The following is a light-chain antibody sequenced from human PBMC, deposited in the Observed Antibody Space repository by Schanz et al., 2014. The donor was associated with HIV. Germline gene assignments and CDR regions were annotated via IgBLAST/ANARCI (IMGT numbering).Light chain of an antibody. CDR3: QRYFVSPLT. Sequence: EIVLTQSPGTLSLSPGERATLSCRASQSVSSSYLAWYQQKPGQAPRLLIYGASSRATGIPDRFSGSGSGTDFTLTISKLEPEDFAVYYCQRYFVSPLTFGGGTKVEIK. CDR2: GAS. V-gene: IGKV3-20*01. CDR1: QSVSSSY. J-gene: IGKJ4*01.